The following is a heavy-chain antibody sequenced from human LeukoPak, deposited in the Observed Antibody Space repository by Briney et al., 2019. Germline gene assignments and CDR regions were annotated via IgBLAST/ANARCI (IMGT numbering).Heavy chain of an antibody. CDR2: IRNKANSYTT. Sequence: GGSLRLSCAASGFIFSDHYMTWVRQAPGKGLEWVGRIRNKANSYTTEYAAAVKGRFTISRNDSKNSLFLQMNSLKAEDTAVYFCGRDPYSGSYSDYWGQGTLVTVSS. CDR3: GRDPYSGSYSDY. D-gene: IGHD1-26*01. V-gene: IGHV3-72*01. CDR1: GFIFSDHY. J-gene: IGHJ4*02.